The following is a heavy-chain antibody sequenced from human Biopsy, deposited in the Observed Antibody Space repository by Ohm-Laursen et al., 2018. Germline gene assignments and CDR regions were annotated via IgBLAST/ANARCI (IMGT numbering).Heavy chain of an antibody. V-gene: IGHV1-69*13. CDR3: ARGPHSGSHSCFDY. CDR1: GYSFTGYY. Sequence: SVKVSCKASGYSFTGYYIHWVRQAPGQGLEWMGGIIPMFGTANYAQMFQGRVTISADESTSTSYMELSSLTTEDTAIYYCARGPHSGSHSCFDYWGRGTLVTVSS. D-gene: IGHD1-26*01. J-gene: IGHJ4*02. CDR2: IIPMFGTA.